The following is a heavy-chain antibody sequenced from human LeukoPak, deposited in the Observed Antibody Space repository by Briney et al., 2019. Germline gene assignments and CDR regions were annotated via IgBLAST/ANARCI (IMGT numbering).Heavy chain of an antibody. V-gene: IGHV3-73*01. CDR3: TRHAHGSGSYYPSYYYGMDV. CDR2: IRSKANSYAT. J-gene: IGHJ6*02. D-gene: IGHD3-10*01. Sequence: GGSLRLSCAASGFTFSGSAMHWVRQASGKGLEWVGRIRSKANSYATAYAASVKGRFTISRDDSKNTAYLQMNSLKTEDTAVYYCTRHAHGSGSYYPSYYYGMDVWGQGTTVTVSS. CDR1: GFTFSGSA.